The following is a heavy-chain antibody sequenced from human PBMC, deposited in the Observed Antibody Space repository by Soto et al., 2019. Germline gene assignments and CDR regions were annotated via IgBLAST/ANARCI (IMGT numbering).Heavy chain of an antibody. CDR3: VKDHLMNTVTTGGY. CDR1: GFSLSNYG. J-gene: IGHJ4*02. D-gene: IGHD4-17*01. CDR2: ISYHGRDE. V-gene: IGHV3-30*18. Sequence: QVQLVESGGGVVQPGRSLRLSCAASGFSLSNYGMHWVRQAPGKGLGWVAVISYHGRDEYYADFGKGRFTISRDTSTNTLYLQMNTLRPEDTAVYYCVKDHLMNTVTTGGYWGQGTLAAVSS.